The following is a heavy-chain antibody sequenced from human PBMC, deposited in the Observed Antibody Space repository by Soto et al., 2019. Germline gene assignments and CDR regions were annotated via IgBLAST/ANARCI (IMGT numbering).Heavy chain of an antibody. CDR3: ARGAPGVGRAGTGPFDP. Sequence: EVQLVESGGGLVKPGGSLSLSCAASGFTFSSYTRTWVGKAPGKGLGWFSSISSSSSYIYYATSVKGRFTISRDNAKNSLYLQMNSLRAEDTAVYYCARGAPGVGRAGTGPFDPWGQGTLVTVSS. CDR2: ISSSSSYI. CDR1: GFTFSSYT. V-gene: IGHV3-21*01. D-gene: IGHD1-1*01. J-gene: IGHJ5*02.